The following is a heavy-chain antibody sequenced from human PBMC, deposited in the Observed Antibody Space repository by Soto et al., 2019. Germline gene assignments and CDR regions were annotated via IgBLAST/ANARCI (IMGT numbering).Heavy chain of an antibody. J-gene: IGHJ6*02. CDR2: IIPIFGTV. CDR1: GGTFSNYA. V-gene: IGHV1-69*12. CDR3: ARELVPAAPSYSYYAMHV. D-gene: IGHD2-2*01. Sequence: QVQLVQSGAEVKKPGSSVKVSCTASGGTFSNYAISWVRQAPGQGLEWMGGIIPIFGTVNYAQKFHGRVTITADESTSTAYMELSSLRSEDTAMFYCARELVPAAPSYSYYAMHVWGQGTTVTVSS.